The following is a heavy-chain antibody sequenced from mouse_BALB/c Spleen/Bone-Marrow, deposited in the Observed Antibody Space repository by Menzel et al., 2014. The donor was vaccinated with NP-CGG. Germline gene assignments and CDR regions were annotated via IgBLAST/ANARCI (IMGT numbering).Heavy chain of an antibody. CDR3: ARDYYGFFAY. CDR1: GFTFTDYY. J-gene: IGHJ3*01. D-gene: IGHD1-2*01. CDR2: IRNKANGYTT. Sequence: VQLKESGGGLVQPGGSLRLSRATSGFTFTDYYMSWVRQPPGKALEWLGFIRNKANGYTTEYSASVKGRFTISRDNSQSILYLQMNTLRAEDSATYYCARDYYGFFAYWGQGTPVTVSA. V-gene: IGHV7-3*02.